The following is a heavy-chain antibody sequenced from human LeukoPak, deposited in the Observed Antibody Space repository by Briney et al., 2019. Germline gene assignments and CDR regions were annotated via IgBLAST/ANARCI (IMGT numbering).Heavy chain of an antibody. V-gene: IGHV3-11*04. J-gene: IGHJ4*02. CDR2: ISSSGKTI. D-gene: IGHD6-13*01. Sequence: GGSLRLSCAASGFTFSDHYMSWIRQAPGKGLEWVSYISSSGKTIYYADSTKGRFTVSRDNAKNSLYLQMNSLRAEDTAVYYCATTSIAAAVPGCFDYWGQGTLVTVFS. CDR3: ATTSIAAAVPGCFDY. CDR1: GFTFSDHY.